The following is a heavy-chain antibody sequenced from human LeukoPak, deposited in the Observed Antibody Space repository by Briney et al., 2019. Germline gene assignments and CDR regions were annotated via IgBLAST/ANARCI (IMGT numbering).Heavy chain of an antibody. V-gene: IGHV4-59*01. CDR1: GGSISSYY. Sequence: SETLSLTCTVSGGSISSYYWSWIRQPPGKGLEWIGYIYYSGNTNYNPSLKSRVTISVDTSKNQFSLKLSSVTAADTAVYYCARDVGGSYYEYWGQGTLVTVSS. CDR2: IYYSGNT. J-gene: IGHJ4*02. CDR3: ARDVGGSYYEY. D-gene: IGHD1-26*01.